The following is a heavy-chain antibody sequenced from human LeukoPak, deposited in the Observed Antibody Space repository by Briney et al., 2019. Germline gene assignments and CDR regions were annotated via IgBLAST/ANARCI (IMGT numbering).Heavy chain of an antibody. D-gene: IGHD5-18*01. CDR2: ISSSSSYI. CDR3: AGGHSYGYSAIDY. J-gene: IGHJ4*02. CDR1: GFTFSSYS. Sequence: GGSLRLSCAASGFTFSSYSMNWVRQAPGKGLEWVSSISSSSSYIYYADSVKGRFTISRDNAKNSLYLQMNSLRAEDTAVYYCAGGHSYGYSAIDYWGQGTLVTVSS. V-gene: IGHV3-21*01.